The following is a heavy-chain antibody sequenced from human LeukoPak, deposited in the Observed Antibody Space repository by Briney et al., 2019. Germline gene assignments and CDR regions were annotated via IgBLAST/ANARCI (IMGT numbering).Heavy chain of an antibody. CDR2: ISSSGSYI. CDR3: ARDRNYLAPSYYYYGMDV. J-gene: IGHJ6*02. D-gene: IGHD3-10*01. Sequence: GGSLRLSCAASGFTLSSYRMSWVRQAPGKGLEWVSSISSSGSYIYYGDSVKGRFIISRDNAKNSVYLQMNSLRAEDTAVHYCARDRNYLAPSYYYYGMDVWGQGTTVTVSS. CDR1: GFTLSSYR. V-gene: IGHV3-21*01.